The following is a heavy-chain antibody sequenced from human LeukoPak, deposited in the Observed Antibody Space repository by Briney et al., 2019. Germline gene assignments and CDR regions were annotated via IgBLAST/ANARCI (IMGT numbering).Heavy chain of an antibody. J-gene: IGHJ4*02. Sequence: SGTLSLTCAVSGGSISSSDWCSWVRQPPGKGLEWIGEIYHSGSTNYNPSLKSRVTISVDKSKNQFSLKLSSVTAADTAVYYCARATGLGELSPDYWGQGTLVTVSS. CDR3: ARATGLGELSPDY. V-gene: IGHV4-4*02. CDR2: IYHSGST. CDR1: GGSISSSDW. D-gene: IGHD3-16*02.